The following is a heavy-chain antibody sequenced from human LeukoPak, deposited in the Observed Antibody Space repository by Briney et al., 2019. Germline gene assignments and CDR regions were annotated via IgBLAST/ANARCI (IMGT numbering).Heavy chain of an antibody. CDR2: ISAYNGNT. CDR3: AREKPYSYGYQHFDY. J-gene: IGHJ4*02. Sequence: ASVKVSCKASGYTFTSYGISWVRQAPGQGLERMGWISAYNGNTNYAQKLQGRVTMTTDTSTSTAYMELRSLRSDDTAVYYCAREKPYSYGYQHFDYWGQGTLVTVSS. CDR1: GYTFTSYG. V-gene: IGHV1-18*01. D-gene: IGHD5-18*01.